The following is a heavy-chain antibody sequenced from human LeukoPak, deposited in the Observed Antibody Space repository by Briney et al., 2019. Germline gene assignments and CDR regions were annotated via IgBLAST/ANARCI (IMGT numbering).Heavy chain of an antibody. J-gene: IGHJ4*02. V-gene: IGHV3-23*01. Sequence: GGSLRLSCAASGFTFSSYAMSWVRQAPGKGLEWVSAISGSGDSTYYADSVKGRFTISRDNSKNTFYLQMNSLRAEDTAVYYCTTDIRWEVRPFDYWGQGTLVTVSS. CDR2: ISGSGDST. D-gene: IGHD1-26*01. CDR1: GFTFSSYA. CDR3: TTDIRWEVRPFDY.